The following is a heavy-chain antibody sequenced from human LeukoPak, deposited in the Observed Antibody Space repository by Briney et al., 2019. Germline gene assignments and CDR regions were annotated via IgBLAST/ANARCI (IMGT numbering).Heavy chain of an antibody. CDR3: ARASGSDSSVKSFYYMGV. D-gene: IGHD6-6*01. CDR2: INPNSGVT. J-gene: IGHJ6*03. CDR1: GYTFNAYY. Sequence: ASVKVSCKASGYTFNAYYIHWVRQAPGQGLEWMGWINPNSGVTNYAQKFQGRVTMTRDTSISAAYMELSSLISDDTAVYYCARASGSDSSVKSFYYMGVWGKGSTVTASS. V-gene: IGHV1-2*02.